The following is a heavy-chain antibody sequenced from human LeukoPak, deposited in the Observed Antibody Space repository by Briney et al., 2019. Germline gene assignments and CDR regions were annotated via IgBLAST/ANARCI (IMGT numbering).Heavy chain of an antibody. CDR2: INNDGSSI. J-gene: IGHJ4*02. CDR1: GFIFTGYS. D-gene: IGHD6-19*01. Sequence: GGSLRLSCAAPGFIFTGYSVNSVCQAPGKGLVWVSRINNDGSSISYADSVKGRFTISRDNAKNTLYLQMNSLRAEDTAVYYCAGAVAGTYFDYWGQGTLVTVSS. CDR3: AGAVAGTYFDY. V-gene: IGHV3-74*01.